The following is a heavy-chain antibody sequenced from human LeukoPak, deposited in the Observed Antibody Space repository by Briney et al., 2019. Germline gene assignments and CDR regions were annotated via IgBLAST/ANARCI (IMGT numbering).Heavy chain of an antibody. D-gene: IGHD1-26*01. V-gene: IGHV4-59*01. CDR2: IYYSGST. J-gene: IGHJ4*02. CDR3: ARSPGVGYSGSYYSSGFDY. CDR1: GGSISSYY. Sequence: SETLSLTCTVSGGSISSYYWGWIRQPPGKGLEWIGYIYYSGSTNYNPSLKSRVTISVDTSKNQFSLKLSSVTAADTAVYYCARSPGVGYSGSYYSSGFDYWGQGTLVTVSS.